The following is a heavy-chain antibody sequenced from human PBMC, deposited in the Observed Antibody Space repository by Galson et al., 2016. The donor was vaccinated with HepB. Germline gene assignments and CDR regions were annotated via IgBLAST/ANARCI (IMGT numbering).Heavy chain of an antibody. D-gene: IGHD6-13*01. CDR3: AKDRGYEPPYYKDV. CDR1: GFTFSSYA. V-gene: IGHV3-23*01. Sequence: SLRLSCAASGFTFSSYAMSWVRQAPGKGLEWVSTMSSTSGRTYYADSVKGRFTISRDNSKNTVSLQMNSLRVEDTAVYYCAKDRGYEPPYYKDVWGTGTTVTVSS. J-gene: IGHJ6*03. CDR2: MSSTSGRT.